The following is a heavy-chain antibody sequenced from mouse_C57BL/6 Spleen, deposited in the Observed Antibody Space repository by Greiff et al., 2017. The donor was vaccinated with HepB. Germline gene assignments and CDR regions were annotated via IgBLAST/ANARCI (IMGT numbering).Heavy chain of an antibody. CDR2: IDPETGGT. J-gene: IGHJ2*01. D-gene: IGHD1-1*01. V-gene: IGHV1-15*01. CDR3: TRRPVVSTLDFDY. Sequence: QVQLQQSGAELVRPGASVTLSCKASGYTFTDYEMHWVKQTPVHGLEWIGAIDPETGGTSYNQKFKGKAILTADKSSSTAYMELRSLTSEDSAVYYGTRRPVVSTLDFDYWGQGTTLTVSS. CDR1: GYTFTDYE.